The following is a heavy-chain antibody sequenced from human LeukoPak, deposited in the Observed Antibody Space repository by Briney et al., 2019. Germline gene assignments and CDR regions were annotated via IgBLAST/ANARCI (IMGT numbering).Heavy chain of an antibody. Sequence: GRSLRFSCAASGFTFSSYGMHWVRQAPGKGLEWVAVIWYDGSNKYYADSVKGRFTISRDNSKNTLYLQMNSLRAEDMAVYYCARASYYDILTGYSLYYYYYGMDVWGQGTTVTVSS. V-gene: IGHV3-33*01. CDR3: ARASYYDILTGYSLYYYYYGMDV. D-gene: IGHD3-9*01. CDR1: GFTFSSYG. CDR2: IWYDGSNK. J-gene: IGHJ6*02.